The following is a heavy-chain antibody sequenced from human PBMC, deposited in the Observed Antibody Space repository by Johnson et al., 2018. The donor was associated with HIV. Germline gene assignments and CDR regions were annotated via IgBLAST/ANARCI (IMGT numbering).Heavy chain of an antibody. D-gene: IGHD4-17*01. CDR3: ARGRNTVTTVRPSAFDI. J-gene: IGHJ3*02. Sequence: QMQLVESGGGVVQPGRSLRLSCAASGFTFSTYGMHWVRQAPGKGLEWVAVMWYDGSNKYYADSVKGRFTISRDNSNNTLYLQMNSLRAEDTAVYYCARGRNTVTTVRPSAFDIWGQGTMVTVSS. CDR1: GFTFSTYG. CDR2: MWYDGSNK. V-gene: IGHV3-30*19.